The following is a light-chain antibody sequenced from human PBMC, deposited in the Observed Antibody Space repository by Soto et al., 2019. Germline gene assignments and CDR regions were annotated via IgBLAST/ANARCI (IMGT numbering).Light chain of an antibody. CDR3: CSYAGSYTFV. CDR1: SSDVGGYNH. CDR2: DVS. V-gene: IGLV2-11*01. J-gene: IGLJ1*01. Sequence: QSALTQPRSVSGSPGQSVTISCTGTSSDVGGYNHVSWYQQHPGKVPKLIIYDVSKRPSGVPDRFSGPKSGNTASLTISGLQAEDEADYYCCSYAGSYTFVFGIGTKVTVL.